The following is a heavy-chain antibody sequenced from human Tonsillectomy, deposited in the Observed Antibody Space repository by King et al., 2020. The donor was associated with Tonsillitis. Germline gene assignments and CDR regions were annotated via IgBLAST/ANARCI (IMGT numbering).Heavy chain of an antibody. CDR1: GGSISSYY. V-gene: IGHV4-59*08. CDR2: IYYSGRT. Sequence: QLQESGPGLVKPSETLSLTCTVSGGSISSYYWSWFRQPPGKGLEWIGYIYYSGRTNYNPSLKSRVTISVDTSKNQFSLKLSSVTAADTAVYYCARRTDLSDAFDIWGQGTMVTVSS. CDR3: ARRTDLSDAFDI. J-gene: IGHJ3*02.